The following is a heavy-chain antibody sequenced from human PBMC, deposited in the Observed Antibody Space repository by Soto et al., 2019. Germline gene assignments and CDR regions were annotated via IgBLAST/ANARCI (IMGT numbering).Heavy chain of an antibody. Sequence: SSVKVSCKASGYTFTGYYMHWVRQAPGQGLEWVGWINPNSGGTNYAQKFQGRVTMTRDTSISTAYMELSRLRSDDTAVYYCASSTGNPYDAFDIWGQGTMVTVSS. CDR1: GYTFTGYY. J-gene: IGHJ3*02. CDR2: INPNSGGT. CDR3: ASSTGNPYDAFDI. V-gene: IGHV1-2*02.